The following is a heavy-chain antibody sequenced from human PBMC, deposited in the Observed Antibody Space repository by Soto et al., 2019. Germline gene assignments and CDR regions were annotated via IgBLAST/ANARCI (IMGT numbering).Heavy chain of an antibody. D-gene: IGHD3-16*01. V-gene: IGHV6-1*01. J-gene: IGHJ5*02. CDR3: ARAPFGGVFILFAP. Sequence: PTQTLSLTCAISVGSVSSNSASSNCNRQSPSRGLEWLGRTYYRSKWYNDYAVSVKSRITINPDTSKNQFSLQLNSVTPEDTAVYYCARAPFGGVFILFAPWGQGTLVTVSS. CDR1: VGSVSSNSAS. CDR2: TYYRSKWYN.